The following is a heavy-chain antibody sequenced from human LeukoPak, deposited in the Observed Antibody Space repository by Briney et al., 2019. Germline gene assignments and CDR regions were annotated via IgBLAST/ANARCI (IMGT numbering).Heavy chain of an antibody. CDR3: ARHVGGYYFDY. CDR2: IYTSRST. Sequence: SETLSLTCTVSGGSISSGSFYWIWIRQPAGKGLEWIGRIYTSRSTYYNPSLKSRVTISVDTSKNQFSLKLSSVTAADTAVYYCARHVGGYYFDYWGQGTLVTVSS. CDR1: GGSISSGSFY. J-gene: IGHJ4*02. V-gene: IGHV4-61*02.